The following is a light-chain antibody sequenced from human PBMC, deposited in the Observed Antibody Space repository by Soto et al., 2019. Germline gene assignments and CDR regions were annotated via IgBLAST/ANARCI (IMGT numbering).Light chain of an antibody. Sequence: QSVLSQPASVSGSRGQSITISCTGTSSDVGSYNLVSWYQQHPGKAPELMIFEVSTRPSGVSNRFSGSKSGNTASLPISGLQAEDEADYYCCSYAVSSTYVFGTGPKVTVL. CDR3: CSYAVSSTYV. CDR2: EVS. J-gene: IGLJ1*01. V-gene: IGLV2-23*02. CDR1: SSDVGSYNL.